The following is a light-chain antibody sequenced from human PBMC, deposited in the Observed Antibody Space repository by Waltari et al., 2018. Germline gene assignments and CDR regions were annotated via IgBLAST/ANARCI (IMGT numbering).Light chain of an antibody. J-gene: IGLJ2*01. Sequence: QPVLTLSPSASASLRASVKLTCTLTTVLSSYTLAGHQRPPGKGPRYLMKLNSDGRPSKGDGIPDRFSGSSSGAERYLTISSLQSEDEADYYCQTWGTGVFGGGTKLTVL. CDR1: TVLSSYT. CDR2: LNSDGRP. CDR3: QTWGTGV. V-gene: IGLV4-69*01.